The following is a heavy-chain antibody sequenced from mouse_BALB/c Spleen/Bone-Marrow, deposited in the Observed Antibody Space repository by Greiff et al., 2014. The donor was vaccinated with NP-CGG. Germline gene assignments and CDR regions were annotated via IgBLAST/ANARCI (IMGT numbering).Heavy chain of an antibody. J-gene: IGHJ3*01. Sequence: QVQLQQSGPELAKPWASVKISCKASGYAFSSSWMNWVKQRPGQGLEWIGRIYPGDGNTNYNGKFKGKATLTADRSSTTAYMQLSSLTSVDSAVYFCALYDYDGLSWFAYWGQGTLVTVSA. CDR3: ALYDYDGLSWFAY. CDR1: GYAFSSSW. V-gene: IGHV1-82*01. CDR2: IYPGDGNT. D-gene: IGHD2-4*01.